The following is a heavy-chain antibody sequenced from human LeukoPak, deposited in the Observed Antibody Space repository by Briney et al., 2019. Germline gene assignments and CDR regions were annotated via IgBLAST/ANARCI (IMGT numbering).Heavy chain of an antibody. CDR1: GFTFSSYA. V-gene: IGHV3-30-3*01. J-gene: IGHJ4*02. CDR3: ARGSVPDYDFWSGYYNGLDHFDY. D-gene: IGHD3-3*01. Sequence: GGSLRLSCAASGFTFSSYAMHWVRQAPGKGQEWVAVISYDGSNKYYADSVKGRFTISRDNSKNTLYLQMNSLRAEDTAVYYCARGSVPDYDFWSGYYNGLDHFDYWGQGTLVTVSS. CDR2: ISYDGSNK.